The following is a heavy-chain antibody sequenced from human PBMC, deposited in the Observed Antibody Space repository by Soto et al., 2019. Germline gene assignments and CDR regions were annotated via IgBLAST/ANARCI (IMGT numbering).Heavy chain of an antibody. D-gene: IGHD2-15*01. V-gene: IGHV4-59*01. CDR2: IYYSGST. CDR3: ARAHRRGWSYALDI. J-gene: IGHJ3*02. Sequence: SETLSLTCTVSGGSISSYYWSWIRQPPGKGLEWIGYIYYSGSTNYNPSLKSRVTISVDTSKNQFSLKLSSVTAADTAVYYCARAHRRGWSYALDIWGQGTMVAVSS. CDR1: GGSISSYY.